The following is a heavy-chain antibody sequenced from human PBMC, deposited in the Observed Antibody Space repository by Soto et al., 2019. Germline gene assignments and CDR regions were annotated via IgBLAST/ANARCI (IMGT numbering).Heavy chain of an antibody. CDR3: ARDGSYDILTGYSKVYYYYGMDV. Sequence: QVQLVQSGAEVKKPGASVKVSCKASGYTFTSYGISWVRQAPGRGLEWMGWISAYNGNTNYAQKLQGRVTMTTDTSTSTAYMELRSLRSDDTAVYYCARDGSYDILTGYSKVYYYYGMDVWGQGTTVTVSS. CDR2: ISAYNGNT. J-gene: IGHJ6*02. V-gene: IGHV1-18*01. CDR1: GYTFTSYG. D-gene: IGHD3-9*01.